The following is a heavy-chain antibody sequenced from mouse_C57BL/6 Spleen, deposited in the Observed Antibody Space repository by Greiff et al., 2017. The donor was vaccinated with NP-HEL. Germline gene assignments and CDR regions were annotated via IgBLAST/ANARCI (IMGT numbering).Heavy chain of an antibody. Sequence: QVQLQQPGAELVMPGASVKLSCKASGYTFTSYWMHWVKQRPGQGLEWIGEIDPSDSYTNYNQKFKGKSTLTVDKSSSTAYMQLSSLTSEDSAVYYCARGNYYGSSCYFDCWGQGTTLTVSS. CDR1: GYTFTSYW. D-gene: IGHD1-1*01. CDR3: ARGNYYGSSCYFDC. J-gene: IGHJ2*01. CDR2: IDPSDSYT. V-gene: IGHV1-69*01.